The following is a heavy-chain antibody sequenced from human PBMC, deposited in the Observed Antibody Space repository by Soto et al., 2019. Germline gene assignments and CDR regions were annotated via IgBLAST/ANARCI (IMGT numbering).Heavy chain of an antibody. D-gene: IGHD6-19*01. Sequence: VQLVESGGGVVQPGRSLRLSCAASGFTFSDYAMHWVRQAPGKGLEWVAVVSHDGRNTHYADSVKGRFTISRDCSKNTVAVEMTSLRAEDTAVYYCAKGGRQWLVKADFNYWGQGALVTGSS. CDR1: GFTFSDYA. CDR2: VSHDGRNT. J-gene: IGHJ4*02. V-gene: IGHV3-30*18. CDR3: AKGGRQWLVKADFNY.